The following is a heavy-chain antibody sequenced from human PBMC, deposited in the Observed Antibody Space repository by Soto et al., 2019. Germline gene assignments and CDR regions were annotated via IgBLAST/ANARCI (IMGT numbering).Heavy chain of an antibody. V-gene: IGHV3-30*03. CDR1: GFTFSSYG. Sequence: GGSLRLSCAASGFTFSSYGMHWVRQAPGKGLEWVADVAHDGSNEHYGDSVKGRFTISRDNSKNTLYLQMNSLRAEDTAVYYCARGAYGGNYDAFDIWGQGTMGTVSS. CDR2: VAHDGSNE. J-gene: IGHJ3*02. D-gene: IGHD4-17*01. CDR3: ARGAYGGNYDAFDI.